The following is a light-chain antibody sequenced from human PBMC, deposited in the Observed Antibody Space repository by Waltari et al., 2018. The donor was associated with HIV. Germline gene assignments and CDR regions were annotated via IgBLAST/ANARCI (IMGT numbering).Light chain of an antibody. Sequence: QSVLTQPPSASGTPGQRVTISCSGSSSNIGSNTVNWYQQLPGTAPKLLIYSNNQRPSGIPYLFSGSKSGTSASLAISGLQSEDEADYYCAAWDDSLRGVFGGGTKLTVL. J-gene: IGLJ2*01. CDR3: AAWDDSLRGV. CDR2: SNN. V-gene: IGLV1-44*01. CDR1: SSNIGSNT.